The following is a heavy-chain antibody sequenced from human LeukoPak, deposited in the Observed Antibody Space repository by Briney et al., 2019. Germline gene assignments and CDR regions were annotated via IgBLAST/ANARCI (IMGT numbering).Heavy chain of an antibody. Sequence: GGSLRLSCAAYGFTFSSYRMSWVRQAPGKGLEWVANIKQDGSEKYYVDSVKGRFTISRDNAKNSLYLQMNSLRAEDTAVYYCARGASGWYWGLDYWGQGTLVTVSS. V-gene: IGHV3-7*01. D-gene: IGHD6-19*01. CDR1: GFTFSSYR. J-gene: IGHJ4*02. CDR2: IKQDGSEK. CDR3: ARGASGWYWGLDY.